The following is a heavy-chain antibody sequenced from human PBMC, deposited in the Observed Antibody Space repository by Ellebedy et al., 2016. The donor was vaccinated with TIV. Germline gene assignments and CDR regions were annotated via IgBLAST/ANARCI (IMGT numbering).Heavy chain of an antibody. CDR2: ISSSSGYR. V-gene: IGHV3-21*01. CDR3: ARVYGDYRMDV. J-gene: IGHJ6*02. D-gene: IGHD4/OR15-4a*01. Sequence: GESLKISCAASGFTFSSYSMNWVRQVPGKGLEWVSSISSSSGYRYYADSVKGRFTISRDNAKNSLYLQMNSLRAEDTAVYYCARVYGDYRMDVWGQGTTVTVSS. CDR1: GFTFSSYS.